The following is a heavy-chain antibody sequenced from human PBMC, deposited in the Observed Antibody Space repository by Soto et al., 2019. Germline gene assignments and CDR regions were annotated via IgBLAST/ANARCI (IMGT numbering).Heavy chain of an antibody. Sequence: SVKVSCKASGGTFSSYTISWVRQAPGQGLEWMGRIIPILGIANYAQKFQGRVTITADKSTSTAYMELRSLRSDDTAVYYCARDGIYGSGSTYYYYGMDVWGQGTTVTVSS. CDR2: IIPILGIA. CDR3: ARDGIYGSGSTYYYYGMDV. J-gene: IGHJ6*02. V-gene: IGHV1-69*04. D-gene: IGHD3-10*01. CDR1: GGTFSSYT.